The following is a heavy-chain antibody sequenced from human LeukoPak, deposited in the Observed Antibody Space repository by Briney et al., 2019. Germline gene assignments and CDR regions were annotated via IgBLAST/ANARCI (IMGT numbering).Heavy chain of an antibody. CDR3: ARDHIWPETSFDY. V-gene: IGHV3-21*04. CDR1: GFTFSSYS. CDR2: ISSSSSYI. Sequence: GGSLRLSCAASGFTFSSYSMNWVRQAPGKGLEWVSSISSSSSYIYYADSVKGRFTISRDNAKNSLYLQMNSLRAEDTALYYCARDHIWPETSFDYWGQGTLVTVSS. J-gene: IGHJ4*02. D-gene: IGHD3/OR15-3a*01.